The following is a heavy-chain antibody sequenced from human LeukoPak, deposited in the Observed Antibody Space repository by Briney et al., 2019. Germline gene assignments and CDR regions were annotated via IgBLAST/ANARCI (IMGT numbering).Heavy chain of an antibody. V-gene: IGHV4-59*01. D-gene: IGHD3-22*01. CDR2: IYYSGST. J-gene: IGHJ4*02. CDR3: ASYSYYYDSSGYFDY. Sequence: SETLSLTCTVSGGSISSYYWSWIRQPPGKGLEWIGYIYYSGSTNYNPSLKNRVTISVDTSKNQFSLKLSSVTAADTAVYYCASYSYYYDSSGYFDYWGQGTLVTVSS. CDR1: GGSISSYY.